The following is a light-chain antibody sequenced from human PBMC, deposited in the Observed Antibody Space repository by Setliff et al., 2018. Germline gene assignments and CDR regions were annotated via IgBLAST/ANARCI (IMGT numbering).Light chain of an antibody. CDR1: SSDVGGYDF. CDR2: DVS. V-gene: IGLV2-14*03. J-gene: IGLJ1*01. CDR3: SSYAGNYIYV. Sequence: QSALTQPASVSGSPGQSISISCTGTSSDVGGYDFVSWYQHHPGKAPKLVISDVSHRPSGVSYRFSGFKSVNTASLTISELQAEDEADYYCSSYAGNYIYVFGTGTKVT.